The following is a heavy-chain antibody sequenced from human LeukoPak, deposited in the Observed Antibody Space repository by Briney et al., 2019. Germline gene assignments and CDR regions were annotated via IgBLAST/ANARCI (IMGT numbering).Heavy chain of an antibody. J-gene: IGHJ4*02. V-gene: IGHV3-48*04. D-gene: IGHD6-19*01. Sequence: GGSLRLSCTASGFTFSSYNMNWVRQAPGKGLEWVSYISSSGSTIYYADSVKGRFTVSRDNAKNSLYLQMYSLRAEDTAVYYCARRLGSGWQVSDYWGQGTLVTVSS. CDR2: ISSSGSTI. CDR3: ARRLGSGWQVSDY. CDR1: GFTFSSYN.